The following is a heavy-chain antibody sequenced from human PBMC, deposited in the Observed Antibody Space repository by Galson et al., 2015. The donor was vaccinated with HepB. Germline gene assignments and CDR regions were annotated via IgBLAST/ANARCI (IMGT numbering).Heavy chain of an antibody. CDR1: GGSISSGSYY. CDR2: IYTSGST. CDR3: ARGSSYYDFWSGYYRGFDP. D-gene: IGHD3-3*01. J-gene: IGHJ5*02. V-gene: IGHV4-61*02. Sequence: TLSLTCTVSGGSISSGSYYWSWIRQPAGKGLEWIGRIYTSGSTNYNPSLKSRVTISVDTSKNQFSLKLSSVTAADTAVYYCARGSSYYDFWSGYYRGFDPWGQGTLVTVSS.